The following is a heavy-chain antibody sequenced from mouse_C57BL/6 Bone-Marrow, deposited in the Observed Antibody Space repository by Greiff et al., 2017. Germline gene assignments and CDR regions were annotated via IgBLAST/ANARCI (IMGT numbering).Heavy chain of an antibody. CDR2: INPNNGGT. J-gene: IGHJ2*01. V-gene: IGHV1-26*01. D-gene: IGHD3-2*01. CDR3: ARVTARAGYYIDY. Sequence: EVQLQQSGPELVKPGASVKISCKASGYTFTDYYMNWVQQSHGKSLEWIGDINPNNGGTSYNQKFKGKATLTVDKSSSTGYVELHSLTSEDYAVYFCARVTARAGYYIDYWGQGTTLTVSS. CDR1: GYTFTDYY.